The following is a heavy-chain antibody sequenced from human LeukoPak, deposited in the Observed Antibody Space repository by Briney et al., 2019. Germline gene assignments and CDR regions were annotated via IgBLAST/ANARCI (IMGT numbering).Heavy chain of an antibody. D-gene: IGHD3-10*01. Sequence: GGSLRLSCAASGFTFSSYAMSWGRKPPGKGLGWVSVISGSGAGTYYADSVKGRCSISRDNYKNTVYLQMNSLRAEDAALYDCAKASRSDASELTPFDYWGQGTLVTVSS. CDR3: AKASRSDASELTPFDY. CDR1: GFTFSSYA. V-gene: IGHV3-23*01. CDR2: ISGSGAGT. J-gene: IGHJ4*02.